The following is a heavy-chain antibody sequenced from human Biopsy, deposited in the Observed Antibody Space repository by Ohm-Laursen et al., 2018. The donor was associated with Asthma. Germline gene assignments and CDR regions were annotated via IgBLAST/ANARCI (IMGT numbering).Heavy chain of an antibody. CDR2: GGSYYDGGLK. CDR1: GFTFRSYA. V-gene: IGHV3-30-3*01. J-gene: IGHJ4*02. D-gene: IGHD3-3*01. Sequence: SPRLSCAAAGFTFRSYAMHWVRQAPGKGLEWVAVGGSYYDGGLKYYADSVNGRFTVSRDDSKNTLYLQMNSLRPDDTAVCYCARDVMEWYLPAFDFWGQGTLVTVSS. CDR3: ARDVMEWYLPAFDF.